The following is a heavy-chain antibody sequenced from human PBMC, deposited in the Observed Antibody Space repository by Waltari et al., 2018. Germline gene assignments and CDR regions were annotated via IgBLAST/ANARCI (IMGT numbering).Heavy chain of an antibody. V-gene: IGHV3-48*04. Sequence: EVQLVESGGDLVQPGGSLRLSCAASGFTFSSYSMNWVRQAPGKGFEWVSYISSSSSTLYYADSGKGRFTISRDNAKNSLYLQMNSLRAEDTAVYYCARDLDYHFDYWGQGTLVTVSS. J-gene: IGHJ4*02. CDR2: ISSSSSTL. CDR3: ARDLDYHFDY. CDR1: GFTFSSYS. D-gene: IGHD4-17*01.